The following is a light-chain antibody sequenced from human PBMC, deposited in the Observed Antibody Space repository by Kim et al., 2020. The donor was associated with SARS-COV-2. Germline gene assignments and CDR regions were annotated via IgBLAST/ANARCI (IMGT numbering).Light chain of an antibody. J-gene: IGKJ1*01. CDR3: QQYHSSSPT. CDR1: QGISTW. CDR2: DAS. Sequence: GDRVTITCRASQGISTWLAWYQQKPGKAPKLLIYDASSLESGVPSRFSGSGSGKEFTLTISSLQPDDFATYYCQQYHSSSPTFGQGTKVDI. V-gene: IGKV1-5*01.